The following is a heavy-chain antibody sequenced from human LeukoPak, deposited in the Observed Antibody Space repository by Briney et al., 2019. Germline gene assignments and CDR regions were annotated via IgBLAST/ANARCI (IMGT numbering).Heavy chain of an antibody. CDR3: ARDRIAAAGSLDY. CDR1: GYTFTGYY. CDR2: INPSGGST. D-gene: IGHD6-13*01. V-gene: IGHV1-46*01. Sequence: ASVKVSCKASGYTFTGYYMHWVRQAPGQGLEWMGIINPSGGSTSYAQKFQGRVTMTRDRSTSTVYMELSSLRSEDTAVYYCARDRIAAAGSLDYWGQGTLVTVSS. J-gene: IGHJ4*02.